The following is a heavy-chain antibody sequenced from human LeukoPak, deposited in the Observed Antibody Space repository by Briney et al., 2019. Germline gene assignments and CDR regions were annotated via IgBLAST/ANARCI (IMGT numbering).Heavy chain of an antibody. J-gene: IGHJ1*01. CDR3: ARQRGGIMAATAIDI. Sequence: SETLSLTCAVSGYSINTGFYWGWIRQPPGKGLEWIGSFWHDGKTYYNPSLQSRLTISMDTSRNHFSLRLNSVTATDTAVYYCARQRGGIMAATAIDIWGQGTLVTVSS. CDR1: GYSINTGFY. V-gene: IGHV4-38-2*01. D-gene: IGHD1-26*01. CDR2: FWHDGKT.